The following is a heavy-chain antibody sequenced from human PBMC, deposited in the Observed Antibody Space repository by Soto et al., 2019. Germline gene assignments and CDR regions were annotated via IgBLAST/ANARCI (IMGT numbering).Heavy chain of an antibody. J-gene: IGHJ5*02. CDR2: IYYSGST. Sequence: TLSLTCTVSGGSISGSTYYWGWIRQPPGKGLEWIGSIYYSGSTYYRPSLKSRVTISVDTSKNQFSLKLSSVTAADTAVYYCARQVPAAIRLGWFDPWGQGTLVTVSS. V-gene: IGHV4-39*01. D-gene: IGHD2-2*02. CDR3: ARQVPAAIRLGWFDP. CDR1: GGSISGSTYY.